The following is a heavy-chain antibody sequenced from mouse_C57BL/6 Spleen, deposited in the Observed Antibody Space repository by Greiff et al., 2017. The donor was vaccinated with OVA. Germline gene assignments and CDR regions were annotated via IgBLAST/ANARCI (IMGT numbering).Heavy chain of an antibody. Sequence: VQLQQPGAELVKPGASVKMSCKASGYTFTSYWITWVKQRPGQGLEWIGDIYPGSGSTNYNEKFKSKATLTVDTSSSTAYMQLSSLTSEDSAVYYCARQATVVAHWYFDVWGTGTTVTVSS. CDR3: ARQATVVAHWYFDV. D-gene: IGHD1-1*01. J-gene: IGHJ1*03. V-gene: IGHV1-55*01. CDR2: IYPGSGST. CDR1: GYTFTSYW.